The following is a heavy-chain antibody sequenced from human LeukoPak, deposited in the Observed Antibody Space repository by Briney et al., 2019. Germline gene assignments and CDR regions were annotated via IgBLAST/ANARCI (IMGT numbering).Heavy chain of an antibody. Sequence: GGSLRLSCAASGFTFSSFWMTWVRQAPGKGLEWVANIKQDGSEKYHEDSVKGRFTISRDNADNSLYLQMNSLRADDTAMYYCARDRSSSFYWGQGTLVTVSS. CDR3: ARDRSSSFY. CDR1: GFTFSSFW. J-gene: IGHJ4*02. CDR2: IKQDGSEK. D-gene: IGHD6-6*01. V-gene: IGHV3-7*05.